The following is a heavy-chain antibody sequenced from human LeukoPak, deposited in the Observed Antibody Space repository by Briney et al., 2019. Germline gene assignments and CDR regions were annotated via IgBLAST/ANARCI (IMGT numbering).Heavy chain of an antibody. J-gene: IGHJ4*02. Sequence: SETLSLTCTVSGGSISSYYWSWLRQPAGKGLEWIGRIYTSGSTNYHPSLKSRVTMSADTSKKQFSLKMSSVTAADTAVYYCAREAYYYDSSGQNTLGYWGQGTLVTVSS. D-gene: IGHD3-22*01. V-gene: IGHV4-4*07. CDR3: AREAYYYDSSGQNTLGY. CDR2: IYTSGST. CDR1: GGSISSYY.